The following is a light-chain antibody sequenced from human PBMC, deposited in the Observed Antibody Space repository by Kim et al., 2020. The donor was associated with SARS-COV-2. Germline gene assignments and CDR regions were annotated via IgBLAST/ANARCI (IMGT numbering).Light chain of an antibody. CDR3: QQYGSSPLT. J-gene: IGKJ4*01. V-gene: IGKV3-20*01. CDR2: GAS. Sequence: IVLTQSPGTLSLSPGERATLSCRASQSVSSSNLAWYQQKPGQAPRLLIYGASSRATGIPDRFSGSGSGTDFTLTISRLEPEDFAVYYCQQYGSSPLTFGGGTKVVIK. CDR1: QSVSSSN.